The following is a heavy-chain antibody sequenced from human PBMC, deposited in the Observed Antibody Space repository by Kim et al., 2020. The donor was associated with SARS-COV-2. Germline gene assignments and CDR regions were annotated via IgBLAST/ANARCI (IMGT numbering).Heavy chain of an antibody. Sequence: SETLSLTCTVSGGSIGAISSYYWSWIRQPPGKGLEWVGYIYYSGSTMYNPSLKSRGTISVDTSKNLFSLKVRSVTAADTAVYYCARGWGDYGDYYLDHWGQGTLVTESS. D-gene: IGHD4-17*01. V-gene: IGHV4-59*13. CDR2: IYYSGST. J-gene: IGHJ4*02. CDR3: ARGWGDYGDYYLDH. CDR1: GGSIGAISSYY.